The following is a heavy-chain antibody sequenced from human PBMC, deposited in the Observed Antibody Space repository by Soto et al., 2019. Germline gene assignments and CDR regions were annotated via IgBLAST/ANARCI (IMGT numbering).Heavy chain of an antibody. CDR1: GGSFSGYY. V-gene: IGHV4-34*01. CDR3: ARVKSIAMSYGSGSYYTSSYYYYGMDV. J-gene: IGHJ6*02. Sequence: KASETLSLTCAVYGGSFSGYYWSWIRQPPGKGLEWIGEINHSGSTNYNPSLKSRVTISVDTSKNQFSLKLSSVTAADTAVYYCARVKSIAMSYGSGSYYTSSYYYYGMDVWGQGTTVTVS. CDR2: INHSGST. D-gene: IGHD3-10*01.